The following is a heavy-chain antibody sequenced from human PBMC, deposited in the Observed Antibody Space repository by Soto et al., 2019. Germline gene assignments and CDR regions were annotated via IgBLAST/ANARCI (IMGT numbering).Heavy chain of an antibody. CDR1: GGSISSGDYY. J-gene: IGHJ5*02. V-gene: IGHV4-30-4*01. Sequence: QVQLQESGPGLVKPSQTLSLTCTVSGGSISSGDYYWSWIRQPPGKGLEWIGYIYYSGSTYYNPSLKSLVTISVDTSKNQFSLKLSSVTAADTAVYYCASYGSGSYYNYNWFDPWGQGTLVTVSS. CDR2: IYYSGST. D-gene: IGHD3-10*01. CDR3: ASYGSGSYYNYNWFDP.